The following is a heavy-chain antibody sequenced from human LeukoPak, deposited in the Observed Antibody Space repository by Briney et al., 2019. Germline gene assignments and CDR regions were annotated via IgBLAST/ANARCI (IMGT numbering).Heavy chain of an antibody. V-gene: IGHV3-7*01. Sequence: GGSLRLSCAASGFTFSNFWMTWVRQTPRKGLEWVASIQQDGGETYYVDSVRGRFTVSRDNAKNSLYLQMNSLGAEDSAVYYCARPGARWGFDYWGQGTLVTVSS. CDR3: ARPGARWGFDY. CDR1: GFTFSNFW. CDR2: IQQDGGET. J-gene: IGHJ4*02. D-gene: IGHD1-14*01.